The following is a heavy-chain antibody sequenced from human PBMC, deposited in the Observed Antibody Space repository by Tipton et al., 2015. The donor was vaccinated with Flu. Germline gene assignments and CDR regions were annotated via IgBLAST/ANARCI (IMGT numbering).Heavy chain of an antibody. J-gene: IGHJ5*02. CDR1: GGSITSENYH. D-gene: IGHD3-3*01. V-gene: IGHV4-61*02. CDR2: MYLSGST. CDR3: ARVGSDFWSGYSPRNLLFDP. Sequence: TLSLTCTVSGGSITSENYHWTWIRQPAGKGLEWIGRMYLSGSTTYNPSLKGRVTISKDTSKNQISLKMRSVTAADTAVYYCARVGSDFWSGYSPRNLLFDPWGQGTLVTVSS.